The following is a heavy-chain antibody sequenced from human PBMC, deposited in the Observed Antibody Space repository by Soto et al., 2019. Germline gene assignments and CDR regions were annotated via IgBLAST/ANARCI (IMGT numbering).Heavy chain of an antibody. CDR2: INHSGST. V-gene: IGHV4-34*01. D-gene: IGHD4-17*01. CDR1: GGSFRGYY. J-gene: IGHJ6*03. Sequence: PSETLSLNCAVYGGSFRGYYWSWIRHLPGKGLEWIGEINHSGSTNYTPSLKSRVTISVDTSKNQFTLKLSSVTAADTAVYYCARSPEEYYGDYSRQVGYCMEVCGKGTTVTVS. CDR3: ARSPEEYYGDYSRQVGYCMEV.